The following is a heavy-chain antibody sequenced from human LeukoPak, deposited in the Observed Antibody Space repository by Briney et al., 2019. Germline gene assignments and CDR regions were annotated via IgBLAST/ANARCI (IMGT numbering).Heavy chain of an antibody. Sequence: PGGSLRLSCAASGFTFSSYAMSWVRQAPGKGLEWDSAISGSGGSTYYADSVKGRFTISRDNSKNTLYLQMNSLRAEDTAVYYCAKDRYGDYGLCDYWGQGTLVTVSS. V-gene: IGHV3-23*01. CDR1: GFTFSSYA. CDR3: AKDRYGDYGLCDY. D-gene: IGHD4-17*01. J-gene: IGHJ4*02. CDR2: ISGSGGST.